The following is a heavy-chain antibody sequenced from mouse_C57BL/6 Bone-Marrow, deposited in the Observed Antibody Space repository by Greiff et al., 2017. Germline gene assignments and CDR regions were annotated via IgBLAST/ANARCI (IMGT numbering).Heavy chain of an antibody. D-gene: IGHD2-5*01. CDR3: ARKGYYSNLFDY. Sequence: VQLQQSGPELVKPGASVKISCKASGYAFSSSWMNWVKQRPGKGLEWIGRIYPGDGDTNYNGKFKGKATLTADKSSSTAYMQLSSLTSEDSAVYFCARKGYYSNLFDYWGQGTTLTVSS. J-gene: IGHJ2*01. V-gene: IGHV1-82*01. CDR2: IYPGDGDT. CDR1: GYAFSSSW.